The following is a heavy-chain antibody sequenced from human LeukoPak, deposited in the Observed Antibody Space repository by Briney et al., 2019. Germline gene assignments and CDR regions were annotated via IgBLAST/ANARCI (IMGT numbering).Heavy chain of an antibody. Sequence: SETLSLTCAVSGGSISSSNWWSWVRQPPGKGLGWIGEIYHSGNTNYNPSLKSRVTISVDKSKNQFSLKLSSVTAADTAVYYCARPPGVGFRYFDLWGRGTLVTVSS. J-gene: IGHJ2*01. CDR2: IYHSGNT. D-gene: IGHD3-3*01. CDR3: ARPPGVGFRYFDL. V-gene: IGHV4-4*02. CDR1: GGSISSSNW.